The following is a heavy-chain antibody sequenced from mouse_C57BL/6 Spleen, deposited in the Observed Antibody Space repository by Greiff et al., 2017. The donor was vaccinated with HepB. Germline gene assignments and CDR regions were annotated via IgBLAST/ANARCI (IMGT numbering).Heavy chain of an antibody. V-gene: IGHV1-52*01. CDR2: IDPSDSET. CDR3: ARKGEYGSFDY. CDR1: GYTFTSYW. D-gene: IGHD1-1*01. J-gene: IGHJ2*01. Sequence: QVQLQQPGAELVRPGSSVKLSCKASGYTFTSYWMHWVKQRPIQGLEWIGKIDPSDSETHYNQKFKDKATLTVDKSSSTAYMQLSSLTSEDSAVYYCARKGEYGSFDYWGQGTTLTVSS.